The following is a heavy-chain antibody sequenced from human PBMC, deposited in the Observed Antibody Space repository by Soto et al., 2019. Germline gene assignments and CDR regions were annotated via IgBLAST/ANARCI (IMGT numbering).Heavy chain of an antibody. Sequence: SETLSLTCAVSSGSIDNVYWWSWVRQSPGKGLDWIGETSHDGVTNYNPSLEGRVTISIDKSKNQFSLDLNSVTAADTAVYYCAREGALLFGGNPDYYDDLAVWGQGTTVTVSS. CDR2: TSHDGVT. CDR3: AREGALLFGGNPDYYDDLAV. CDR1: SGSIDNVYW. D-gene: IGHD2-15*01. J-gene: IGHJ6*02. V-gene: IGHV4-4*02.